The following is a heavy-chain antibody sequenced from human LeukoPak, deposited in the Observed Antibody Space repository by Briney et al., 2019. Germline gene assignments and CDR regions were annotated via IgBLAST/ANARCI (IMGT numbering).Heavy chain of an antibody. V-gene: IGHV3-23*01. Sequence: GGSLRLSCAASGFTSSSYAMSWVRQAPGKGLEWVSTINGNGDNTYYADSVKGRVTISRDNSKNTLYLQMNSLRVEDTAVYYCARRGDYFPFDYWGQGILVTVSS. CDR1: GFTSSSYA. J-gene: IGHJ4*02. D-gene: IGHD3-16*01. CDR3: ARRGDYFPFDY. CDR2: INGNGDNT.